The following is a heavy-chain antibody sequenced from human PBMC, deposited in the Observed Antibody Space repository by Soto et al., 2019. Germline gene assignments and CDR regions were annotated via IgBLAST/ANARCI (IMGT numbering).Heavy chain of an antibody. V-gene: IGHV4-59*01. CDR1: GGSISSYY. D-gene: IGHD1-26*01. Sequence: PSETLSLTCTVSGGSISSYYWSWIRQPPGKGLEWIGYIYYSGSTNYNPSLKSRVTISVDTSKNQFSLKLSSVTAADTAVYYCARGRSCEWYFDPWGQGTLVTVSS. J-gene: IGHJ5*02. CDR2: IYYSGST. CDR3: ARGRSCEWYFDP.